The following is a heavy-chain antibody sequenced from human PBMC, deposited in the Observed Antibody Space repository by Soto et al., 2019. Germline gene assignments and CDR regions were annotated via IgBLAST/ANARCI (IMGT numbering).Heavy chain of an antibody. Sequence: QVQLVQSGAEVKKPGASVKVSCKASGYIFTNHYIHWVRQAPGQGLEWMGIINPSGGSTNYLQKFQGSTTMTRDPSTITVYMSLSGLRSADRAVYFCARADYYYSSGFSYDCWGQGALVTVSS. D-gene: IGHD3-22*01. CDR2: INPSGGST. CDR3: ARADYYYSSGFSYDC. J-gene: IGHJ4*02. CDR1: GYIFTNHY. V-gene: IGHV1-46*01.